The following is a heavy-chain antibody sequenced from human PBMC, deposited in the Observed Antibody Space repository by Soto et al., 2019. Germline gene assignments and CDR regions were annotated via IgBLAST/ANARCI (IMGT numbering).Heavy chain of an antibody. D-gene: IGHD6-19*01. CDR1: GGSISSYY. J-gene: IGHJ4*02. CDR3: ARVGEAVAGHDY. CDR2: IYYSGST. V-gene: IGHV4-59*01. Sequence: SETLSLTCTVSGGSISSYYWSWIRQPPGKGLEWIGYIYYSGSTNYNPSLKSRVTISVDTSKNQFSLKLSSVTAADTAVYYCARVGEAVAGHDYWGQGTLVTVSS.